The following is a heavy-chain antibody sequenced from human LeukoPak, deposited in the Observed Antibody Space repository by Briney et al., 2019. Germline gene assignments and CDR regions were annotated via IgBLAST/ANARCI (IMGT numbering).Heavy chain of an antibody. D-gene: IGHD3-9*01. CDR2: INPNSGGT. J-gene: IGHJ5*02. Sequence: ASVKVSCKASGYTFTGYYMHWVRQAPGQGLEWMGWINPNSGGTNYVQKFQGWVTMTRDTSISTAYMELSRLRSDDTAVYYCARAYYDILTGLYNWFDPWGQGTLVTVSS. CDR1: GYTFTGYY. CDR3: ARAYYDILTGLYNWFDP. V-gene: IGHV1-2*04.